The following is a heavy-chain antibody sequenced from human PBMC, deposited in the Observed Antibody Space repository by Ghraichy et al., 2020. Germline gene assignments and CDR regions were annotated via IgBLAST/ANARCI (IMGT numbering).Heavy chain of an antibody. CDR2: ISWNSGSI. V-gene: IGHV3-9*01. CDR1: GFTFDDYA. J-gene: IGHJ3*02. D-gene: IGHD3/OR15-3a*01. Sequence: GGSLRLTCAASGFTFDDYAMHWVRQAPGKGLEWVSGISWNSGSIGYADSVKGRFTISRDNAKNSLYLQMNSLRAEDTALYYCAKDMGYEFPPRAFDIWGQGTMVTVSS. CDR3: AKDMGYEFPPRAFDI.